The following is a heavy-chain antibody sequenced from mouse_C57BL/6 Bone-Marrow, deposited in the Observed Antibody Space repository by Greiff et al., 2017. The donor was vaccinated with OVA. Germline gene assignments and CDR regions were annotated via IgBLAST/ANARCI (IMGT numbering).Heavy chain of an antibody. CDR3: ARYGNYDFAY. D-gene: IGHD2-1*01. CDR2: IYPGDGDT. CDR1: GYAFSSSW. V-gene: IGHV1-82*01. Sequence: VQLQQSGPELVKPGASVKISCKASGYAFSSSWMNWVKQRPGKGLEWIGRIYPGDGDTNYNGKFKGKATLTADKSSSTAYMQLSSLTSEDSAVYFCARYGNYDFAYWGQGTLVTVSA. J-gene: IGHJ3*01.